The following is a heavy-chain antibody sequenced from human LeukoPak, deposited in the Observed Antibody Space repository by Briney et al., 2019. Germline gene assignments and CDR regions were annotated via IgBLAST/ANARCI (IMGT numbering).Heavy chain of an antibody. CDR2: IKEDGSET. Sequence: GGSLRLSCAASGFTFSNYWMSWVRQAPGKGPEWMGNIKEDGSETYYVDSVKGRFTISRDNSKNTLYLQMNSLRAEDTAVYYCARARYPGINWFDPWGQGTLVTVSS. D-gene: IGHD1-14*01. CDR3: ARARYPGINWFDP. V-gene: IGHV3-7*01. CDR1: GFTFSNYW. J-gene: IGHJ5*02.